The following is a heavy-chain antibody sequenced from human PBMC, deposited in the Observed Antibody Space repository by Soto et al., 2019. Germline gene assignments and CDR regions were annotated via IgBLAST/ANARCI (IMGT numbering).Heavy chain of an antibody. J-gene: IGHJ3*02. CDR2: ISSSGSTI. CDR3: ASGSHLGSSSSGYAFDI. V-gene: IGHV3-48*03. CDR1: GFTFSSYE. D-gene: IGHD6-6*01. Sequence: GGSLRLSCAASGFTFSSYEMNWVRQAPGKGLEWVSYISSSGSTIYYADSVKGRFTISRDNAKISLYLQMNSLRAEDTAVYYCASGSHLGSSSSGYAFDIWGQGTMVTVSS.